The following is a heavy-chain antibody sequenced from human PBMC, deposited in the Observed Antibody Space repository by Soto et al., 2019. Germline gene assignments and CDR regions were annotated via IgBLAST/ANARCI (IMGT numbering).Heavy chain of an antibody. Sequence: PSETLSLTCAVYGGSFSGYYWSWIRQPPGKGLEWIGEINHSGSTNYNPSLKSRVTISVDTSKNQFSLKLSSVTAADTAVYYCARDAGYDFWSGYYPGYYYYYGMDVWGQGTTVTVSS. CDR2: INHSGST. CDR1: GGSFSGYY. D-gene: IGHD3-3*01. CDR3: ARDAGYDFWSGYYPGYYYYYGMDV. J-gene: IGHJ6*02. V-gene: IGHV4-34*01.